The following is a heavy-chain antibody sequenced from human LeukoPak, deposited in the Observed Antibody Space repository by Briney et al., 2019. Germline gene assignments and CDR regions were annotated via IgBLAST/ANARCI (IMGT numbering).Heavy chain of an antibody. CDR1: GFTFSSYG. V-gene: IGHV3-23*01. CDR3: ARGGSYLSAFDI. J-gene: IGHJ3*02. D-gene: IGHD1-26*01. Sequence: PGGSLRLSCAGSGFTFSSYGMRWVRQASGKGLEWVSTISASGDSTYYADSVKGRFTISRDNSKNTLYLQMNSLRAEDTAVYYCARGGSYLSAFDIWGQGTMVTVSS. CDR2: ISASGDST.